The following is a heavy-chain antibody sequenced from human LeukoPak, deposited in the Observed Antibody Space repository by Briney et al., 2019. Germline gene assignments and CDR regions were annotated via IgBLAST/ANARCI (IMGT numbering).Heavy chain of an antibody. CDR2: INPNSGGK. CDR1: GYTFTGHY. Sequence: GPSVKVSCKPFGYTFTGHYLHWVRQAPGQGLEWMGWINPNSGGKKHAQNFQGRVTLTRDTSIGTAYMELSSLRSDDTAVYYCARGYCGGINYFQYWRQGTLVAVPS. CDR3: ARGYCGGINYFQY. V-gene: IGHV1-2*02. D-gene: IGHD3-16*01. J-gene: IGHJ4*02.